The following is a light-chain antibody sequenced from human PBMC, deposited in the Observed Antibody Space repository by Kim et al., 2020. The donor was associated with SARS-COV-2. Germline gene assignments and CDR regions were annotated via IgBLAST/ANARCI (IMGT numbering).Light chain of an antibody. CDR3: TSYTSTSTYV. CDR2: DVS. CDR1: SNDVDGYNY. J-gene: IGLJ1*01. V-gene: IGLV2-14*04. Sequence: GQSITISCLGTSNDVDGYNYVSWYQQYPGKAPKVMIFDVSKRPSGVSNLFSGSKSGNTAALTISGLQADDEADYYCTSYTSTSTYVFGPGTQLTVL.